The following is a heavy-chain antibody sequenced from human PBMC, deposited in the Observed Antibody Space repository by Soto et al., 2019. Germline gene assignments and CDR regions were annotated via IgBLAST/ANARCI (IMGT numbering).Heavy chain of an antibody. CDR2: IIPIFGTA. Sequence: SVKVSCKASGGTFSSYAISWVRQAPGQGLEWMGGIIPIFGTANYAQKFQGRVTITADESTSTAYMELSSLRSEDTAVYYCARDYGSGSYYMPPPHYYHYGMDVWGQGTTVTVSS. CDR3: ARDYGSGSYYMPPPHYYHYGMDV. V-gene: IGHV1-69*13. D-gene: IGHD3-10*01. CDR1: GGTFSSYA. J-gene: IGHJ6*02.